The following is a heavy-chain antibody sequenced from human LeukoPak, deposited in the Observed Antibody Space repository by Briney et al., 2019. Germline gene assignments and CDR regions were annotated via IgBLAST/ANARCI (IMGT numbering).Heavy chain of an antibody. J-gene: IGHJ3*01. Sequence: ASVKVSCRVSGYTLTELSMHWVRQAPGKGVEWVGGFDPEDGETIYAQKFQGRVTMTEDTSTDTAYMELSSLRAEDTAVYYCARADLTGFHMDAFDLWGQGTMVTVSS. V-gene: IGHV1-24*01. D-gene: IGHD3-9*01. CDR1: GYTLTELS. CDR2: FDPEDGET. CDR3: ARADLTGFHMDAFDL.